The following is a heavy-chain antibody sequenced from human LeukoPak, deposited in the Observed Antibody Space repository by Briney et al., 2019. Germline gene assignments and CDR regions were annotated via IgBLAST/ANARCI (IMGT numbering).Heavy chain of an antibody. Sequence: SSETLSPTCTVSGGSISSGDYYWSWIRQPPGKGLEWIGYIYYSGSTYYNPSLKSRVTISVDTSKNQFSLKLSSVTAADTAVYYCARDGRLWQQPFDYWGQGTLVTVSS. CDR2: IYYSGST. V-gene: IGHV4-30-4*08. J-gene: IGHJ4*02. CDR3: ARDGRLWQQPFDY. D-gene: IGHD6-13*01. CDR1: GGSISSGDYY.